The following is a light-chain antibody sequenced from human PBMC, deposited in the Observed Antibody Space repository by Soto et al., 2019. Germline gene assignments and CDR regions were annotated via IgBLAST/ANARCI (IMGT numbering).Light chain of an antibody. CDR3: QKCNSAPFT. CDR1: LGISNY. J-gene: IGKJ3*01. V-gene: IGKV1-27*01. Sequence: DIQMTQSPSSLSASVGDRVTITCRASLGISNYLAWYQQKPGKVPKLLIYAASTPQSGVPSRFTGSGSGTDFTLTISGLQPEDVATYYCQKCNSAPFTFGHGTKVDIK. CDR2: AAS.